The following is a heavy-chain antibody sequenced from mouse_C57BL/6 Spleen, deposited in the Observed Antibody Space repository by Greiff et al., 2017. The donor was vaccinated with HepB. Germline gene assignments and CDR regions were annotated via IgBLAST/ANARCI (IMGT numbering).Heavy chain of an antibody. CDR3: ARLAAQASLDY. CDR2: ISSGSSTI. CDR1: GFTFSDYG. V-gene: IGHV5-17*01. J-gene: IGHJ2*01. D-gene: IGHD3-2*02. Sequence: EVKVVESGGGLVKPGGSLKLSCAASGFTFSDYGMHWVRQAPEKGLEWVAYISSGSSTIYYADTVKGRFTISRDNAKNTLFLQMTSLRSEDTAMYYCARLAAQASLDYWGQGTTLTVSS.